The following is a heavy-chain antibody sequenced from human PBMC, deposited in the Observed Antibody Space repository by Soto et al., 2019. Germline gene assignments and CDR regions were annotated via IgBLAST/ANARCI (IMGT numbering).Heavy chain of an antibody. V-gene: IGHV4-59*01. CDR1: GGSISSYY. Sequence: QVQLQDSGPGLVKPSETLSLTCTVSGGSISSYYWSWIRQPPGKGLEWIGYIYYSGSTNYNPSLNGRVTMSVDTSKNQFSLELTSVTAADTAVYYCARHCSGGSCSRRDAFDIWGQGTMVTVSS. CDR2: IYYSGST. CDR3: ARHCSGGSCSRRDAFDI. J-gene: IGHJ3*02. D-gene: IGHD2-15*01.